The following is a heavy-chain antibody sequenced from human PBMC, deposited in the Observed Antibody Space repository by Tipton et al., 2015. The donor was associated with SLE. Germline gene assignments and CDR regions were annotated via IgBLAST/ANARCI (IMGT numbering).Heavy chain of an antibody. CDR1: GGSISSYY. Sequence: TLSLTCTVSGGSISSYYWSWIRRPPGKGLEWIGYIYYSGSTNYNPSLKSRATISVDTSKNQFSLKLSSVTAADTAVYYCARWAGPTVNFDYWGQGTLVTVSS. CDR2: IYYSGST. V-gene: IGHV4-59*01. CDR3: ARWAGPTVNFDY. D-gene: IGHD4-11*01. J-gene: IGHJ4*02.